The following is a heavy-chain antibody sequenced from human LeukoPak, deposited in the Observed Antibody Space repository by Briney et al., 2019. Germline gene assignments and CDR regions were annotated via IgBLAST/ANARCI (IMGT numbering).Heavy chain of an antibody. CDR2: IYYSGSI. V-gene: IGHV4-59*01. J-gene: IGHJ5*01. CDR1: GASISSYF. Sequence: SETLSLTCTVSGASISSYFWSWIRQPPGKGLEWIGYIYYSGSINYHPSLKSRVTISVDTSKNQVSLKLSSVTAADTAMYYCAREAYIGPGTGNWIDLWGQGTLVTVSS. CDR3: AREAYIGPGTGNWIDL. D-gene: IGHD6-13*01.